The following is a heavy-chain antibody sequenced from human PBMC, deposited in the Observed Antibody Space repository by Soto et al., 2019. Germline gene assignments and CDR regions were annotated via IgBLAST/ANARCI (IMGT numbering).Heavy chain of an antibody. CDR3: AKDGSRVGEENGYDYNYYFDY. Sequence: PGGSLRLSCAASGFTFSSYGMHWVRQTPGKGLEWVAVISYDGSNKYYADSVKGRFTISRDNSKNTLYLQMNSLRAEDTAVYYCAKDGSRVGEENGYDYNYYFDYWGQGTLVTVSS. V-gene: IGHV3-30*18. D-gene: IGHD5-12*01. J-gene: IGHJ4*02. CDR1: GFTFSSYG. CDR2: ISYDGSNK.